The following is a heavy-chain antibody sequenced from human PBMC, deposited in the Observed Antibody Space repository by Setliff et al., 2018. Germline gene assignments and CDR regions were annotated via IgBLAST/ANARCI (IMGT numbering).Heavy chain of an antibody. J-gene: IGHJ4*02. V-gene: IGHV3-23*01. Sequence: PGGSLRLSCAASGFTFSSYAMSWVRQAPGKGLEWVSAISGSGGSTYYADSVKGRFTISRDNSKNTLYLQMNSLRAEDTAVYYCAKDLITTTVPEWLLYTPTTYLDYWGQGTLVTVSS. D-gene: IGHD3-3*01. CDR2: ISGSGGST. CDR1: GFTFSSYA. CDR3: AKDLITTTVPEWLLYTPTTYLDY.